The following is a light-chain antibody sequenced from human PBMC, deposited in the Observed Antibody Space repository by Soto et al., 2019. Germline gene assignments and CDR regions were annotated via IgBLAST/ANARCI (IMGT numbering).Light chain of an antibody. CDR1: SSDVGCYNL. CDR2: EVI. Sequence: QSALTQPASVSGSPGQSITISCTGTSSDVGCYNLVSWYQQHPGKAPKVMIYEVIKRPSGVPNRFSGSKSGYTASLTVSGREDEDADDYYCCSSAGGSTYAFGTGTKLTVL. CDR3: CSSAGGSTYA. J-gene: IGLJ1*01. V-gene: IGLV2-23*02.